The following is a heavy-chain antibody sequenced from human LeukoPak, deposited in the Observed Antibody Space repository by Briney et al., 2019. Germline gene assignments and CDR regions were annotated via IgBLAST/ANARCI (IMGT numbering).Heavy chain of an antibody. D-gene: IGHD3-9*01. CDR3: AKGGRYSEMYYFDC. CDR2: LSGSGGIT. Sequence: GGSLRLSCAASGFTFSSYAMSWVRQAPGKGLEWVSALSGSGGITYYADSVKGRFTISRDNSKNTLYLQLNNLRAEDTALYYCAKGGRYSEMYYFDCWGQGTLVTVSS. CDR1: GFTFSSYA. J-gene: IGHJ4*02. V-gene: IGHV3-23*01.